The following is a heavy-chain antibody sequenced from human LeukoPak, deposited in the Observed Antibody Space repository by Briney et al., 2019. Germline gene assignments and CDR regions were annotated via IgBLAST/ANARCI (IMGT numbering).Heavy chain of an antibody. CDR2: LNPNSGNA. V-gene: IGHV1-8*03. CDR1: GYIFTTYD. Sequence: ASVKVSCKASGYIFTTYDIGWVRQATGQGLEWMGWLNPNSGNAGYAQKFQGRVTISRNTSISTAYMELSSLRSDDTAVYYCTRVQGPFDPWGQGTLVTASS. CDR3: TRVQGPFDP. J-gene: IGHJ5*02.